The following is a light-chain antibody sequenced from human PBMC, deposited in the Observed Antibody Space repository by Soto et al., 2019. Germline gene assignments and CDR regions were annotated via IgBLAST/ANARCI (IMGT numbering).Light chain of an antibody. Sequence: EIVLTQSPGTLSLSPGERATLSCRASQSVSSIYLAWYQQKPGQAPRLLIYGTSTRATGIPARFSGSGSGTEFTLTISSLQSEDFAVYYCQQYNNWPRTFGQGTKV. CDR1: QSVSSIY. CDR3: QQYNNWPRT. CDR2: GTS. V-gene: IGKV3-15*01. J-gene: IGKJ1*01.